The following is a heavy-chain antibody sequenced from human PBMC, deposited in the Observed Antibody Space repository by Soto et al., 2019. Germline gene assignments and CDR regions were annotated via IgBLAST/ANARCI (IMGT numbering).Heavy chain of an antibody. V-gene: IGHV3-33*01. Sequence: GGSRLSCAASGFTFSSYGMHWVRQAPGKGLEWVAVIWYDGSNKYYADSVKGRFTISRDNSKNTLYLQMNSLRAEDTAVYYCARGRIRWVGELFPKYYYYMDVWGKGTTVTVSS. D-gene: IGHD3-10*01. J-gene: IGHJ6*03. CDR1: GFTFSSYG. CDR3: ARGRIRWVGELFPKYYYYMDV. CDR2: IWYDGSNK.